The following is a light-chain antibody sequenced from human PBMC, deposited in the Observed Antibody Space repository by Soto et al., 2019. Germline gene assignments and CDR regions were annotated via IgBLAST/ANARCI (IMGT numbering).Light chain of an antibody. CDR3: ATWDGSLSGPFV. Sequence: QSVLTQPPSASGTPGQRATISCCGSNSNIGSDIVNCYQLLPGAAPEVLINTTNQRPSGVPERFSGSKSGTSASLAISGLQSEDEANSSCATWDGSLSGPFVFGNGTKVTVL. CDR2: TTN. J-gene: IGLJ1*01. V-gene: IGLV1-44*01. CDR1: NSNIGSDI.